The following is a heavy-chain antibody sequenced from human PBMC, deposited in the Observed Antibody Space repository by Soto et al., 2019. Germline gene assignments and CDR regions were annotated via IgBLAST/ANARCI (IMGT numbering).Heavy chain of an antibody. Sequence: ASVKVSFKASGYTLTSYGISWLRQAPGQGLEWMGWISAYNGNTNYAQKLQGRVTMTTDTSTSTAYMELRSLRSDDTAVYYCARGDKRENYYDSSGYYPGGTDWFDPWGQGTLVTVSS. J-gene: IGHJ5*02. CDR3: ARGDKRENYYDSSGYYPGGTDWFDP. V-gene: IGHV1-18*01. D-gene: IGHD3-22*01. CDR1: GYTLTSYG. CDR2: ISAYNGNT.